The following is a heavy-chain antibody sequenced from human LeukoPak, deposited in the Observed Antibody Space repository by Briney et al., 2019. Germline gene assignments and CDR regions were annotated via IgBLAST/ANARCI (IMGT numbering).Heavy chain of an antibody. Sequence: AGSLRLSCTASGFTFSTYTMNWVRQAPGKGLEWISYIGWSDSTIFYADSVKGRFTISRGSAKNSPFLQMNSLSADDTAVYYCARDHQWSFGSWGQGTLVTVSS. J-gene: IGHJ4*02. CDR3: ARDHQWSFGS. CDR1: GFTFSTYT. V-gene: IGHV3-48*01. CDR2: IGWSDSTI. D-gene: IGHD2-15*01.